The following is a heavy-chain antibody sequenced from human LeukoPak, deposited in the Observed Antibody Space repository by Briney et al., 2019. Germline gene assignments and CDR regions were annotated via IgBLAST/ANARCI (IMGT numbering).Heavy chain of an antibody. CDR1: GGSISSSSYY. V-gene: IGHV4-39*01. CDR3: ARSDYYGSGSYDY. J-gene: IGHJ4*02. Sequence: SETLYLTCTVSGGSISSSSYYWGWIRQPPGKGLEWIGSIYYSGSTYYNPSLKSRVTISVDTSKNQFSLKLSSVTAADTAVYYCARSDYYGSGSYDYWGQGTLVTVSS. CDR2: IYYSGST. D-gene: IGHD3-10*01.